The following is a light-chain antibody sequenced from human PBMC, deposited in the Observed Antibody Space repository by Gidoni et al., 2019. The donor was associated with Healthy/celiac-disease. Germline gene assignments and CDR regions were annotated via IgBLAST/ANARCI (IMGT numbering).Light chain of an antibody. CDR2: DAS. CDR1: QAISTY. Sequence: DLWMTLSPSSLSASVGDRVTITCQASQAISTYLHWYQQKPGKAPKLLIYDASILETGVPSRFSGSGSGTDFTFTISSLQPEDIATYYCQQYDSFPYTFGQGTKVEIK. V-gene: IGKV1-33*01. CDR3: QQYDSFPYT. J-gene: IGKJ2*01.